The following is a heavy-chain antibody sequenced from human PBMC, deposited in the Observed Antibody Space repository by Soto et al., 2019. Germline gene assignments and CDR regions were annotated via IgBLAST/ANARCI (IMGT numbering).Heavy chain of an antibody. CDR3: ARIGVLWFGEFDYFDY. CDR1: GFSLSNARMG. J-gene: IGHJ4*02. V-gene: IGHV2-26*01. Sequence: QVTLKESGPVLVNPTESLTLTCTVSGFSLSNARMGVSWIRQPPGKALEWLAHIFLNDEKSYITSLKSRLTISKETSKSQVVLTMTNMDPVDTATYYWARIGVLWFGEFDYFDYWGRGSLVTVSS. D-gene: IGHD3-10*01. CDR2: IFLNDEK.